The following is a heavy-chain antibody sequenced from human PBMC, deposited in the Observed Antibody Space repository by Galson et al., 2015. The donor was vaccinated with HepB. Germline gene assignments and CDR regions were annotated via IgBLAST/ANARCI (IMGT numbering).Heavy chain of an antibody. D-gene: IGHD2-15*01. CDR1: GYTFSSYS. V-gene: IGHV1-18*01. CDR2: ISSHNRYT. CDR3: ARGAVVVAVGATENNWFDP. Sequence: SVKVSCKASGYTFSSYSITWVRQAPGQGLEWVGWISSHNRYTHYAQNFQGIATMTTDTSTNTAYMELRSLRSDDTAIYYCARGAVVVAVGATENNWFDPWGRGTLVTVSS. J-gene: IGHJ5*02.